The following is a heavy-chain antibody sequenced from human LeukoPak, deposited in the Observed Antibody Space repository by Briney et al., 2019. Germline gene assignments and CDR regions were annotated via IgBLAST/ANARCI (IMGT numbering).Heavy chain of an antibody. CDR2: ISTSGST. CDR1: GVSISSYY. CDR3: ARHDEGSGWYRSYIDL. D-gene: IGHD6-19*01. Sequence: SETLSLTCTVSGVSISSYYCSWIRQPPGKGLEWIGYISTSGSTDYSPSLRSRVTISVDRSKNQSSLNLSSVPAAHTAVYYCARHDEGSGWYRSYIDLWGRGTLVIVSS. V-gene: IGHV4-4*09. J-gene: IGHJ2*01.